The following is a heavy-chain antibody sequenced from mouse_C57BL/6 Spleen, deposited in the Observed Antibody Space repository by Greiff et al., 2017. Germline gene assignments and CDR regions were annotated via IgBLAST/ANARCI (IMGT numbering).Heavy chain of an antibody. CDR3: ARGGIYYDYAGYFDY. Sequence: VQLQQSGAELVKPGASVKLSCKASGYTFTSYWMHWVKQRPGQGLEWIGMIHPNSGSTNYNEKFKSKATLTVDKSSSTAYMQLSSLTSEDSAVYYCARGGIYYDYAGYFDYWGHGTTLTVSS. CDR1: GYTFTSYW. D-gene: IGHD2-4*01. V-gene: IGHV1-64*01. CDR2: IHPNSGST. J-gene: IGHJ2*01.